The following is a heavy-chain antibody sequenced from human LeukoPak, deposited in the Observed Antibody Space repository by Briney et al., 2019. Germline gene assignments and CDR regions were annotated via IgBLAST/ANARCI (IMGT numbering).Heavy chain of an antibody. CDR3: ARGLYDSSGYYYGGGLF. CDR2: ISYDGSNK. J-gene: IGHJ4*02. V-gene: IGHV3-30-3*01. Sequence: GGSLRLSCAASGSTFSSYAMPWVRQAPGKGLEWVAVISYDGSNKYYADSVKGRFTISRDNSKNTLYLQMNSLRAEDTAVYYCARGLYDSSGYYYGGGLFWGQGTLVTVSS. CDR1: GSTFSSYA. D-gene: IGHD3-22*01.